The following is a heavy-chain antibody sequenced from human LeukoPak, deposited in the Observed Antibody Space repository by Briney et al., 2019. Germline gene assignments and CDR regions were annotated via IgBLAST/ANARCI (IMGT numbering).Heavy chain of an antibody. CDR3: AKDTQVAAAVYYFDY. Sequence: GGSLRLSCAASGFTLSNYAMSWVRQAPGKGLEWVSTISGSGGSTYYADSVKGRFTVSRDNSKNTLYLQMNSLRAEDTAVYYCAKDTQVAAAVYYFDYWGQGTLVTVSS. V-gene: IGHV3-23*01. CDR2: ISGSGGST. D-gene: IGHD2-15*01. J-gene: IGHJ4*02. CDR1: GFTLSNYA.